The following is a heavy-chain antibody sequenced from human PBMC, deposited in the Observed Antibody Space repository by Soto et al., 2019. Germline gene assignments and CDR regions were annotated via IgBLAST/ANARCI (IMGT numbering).Heavy chain of an antibody. J-gene: IGHJ4*02. Sequence: GGSLSLSCTASGFTFSSYEMNWVRQAPGKTLEWVSYISSAGDSSYYADSVKSRFTISRDNAKNSLYLQMNSLRVEDTAVYYCARVYCSTTTCHVQAFDSWGQGTLVTVS. CDR2: ISSAGDSS. V-gene: IGHV3-48*03. CDR1: GFTFSSYE. CDR3: ARVYCSTTTCHVQAFDS. D-gene: IGHD2-2*01.